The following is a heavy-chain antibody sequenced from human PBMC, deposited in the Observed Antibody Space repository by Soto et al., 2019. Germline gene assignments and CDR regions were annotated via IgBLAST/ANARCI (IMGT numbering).Heavy chain of an antibody. Sequence: SETLSLTCTVSGGSISSYYWSWIRQPPGKGLEWIGYIYYSGSTNYNPSLKSRVTISVDTSKNQFSLKLSAVTAADTAVYYCATLNSGSYSYGFAPWGQGTLVTVSS. CDR3: ATLNSGSYSYGFAP. CDR2: IYYSGST. J-gene: IGHJ5*02. D-gene: IGHD1-26*01. CDR1: GGSISSYY. V-gene: IGHV4-59*08.